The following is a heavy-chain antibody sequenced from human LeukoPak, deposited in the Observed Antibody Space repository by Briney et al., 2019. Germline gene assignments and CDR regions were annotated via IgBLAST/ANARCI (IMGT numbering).Heavy chain of an antibody. J-gene: IGHJ4*02. CDR1: GYTFTGYY. CDR2: INPNSGGT. V-gene: IGHV1-2*02. D-gene: IGHD5-12*01. CDR3: ARSSRWLQSCADY. Sequence: GASVKVSCKASGYTFTGYYMHWVRQAPGQGLEWMGWINPNSGGTNYAQKFQGRVTMTRNTSISTAYMELSSLRSEDTAVYYCARSSRWLQSCADYWGQGTLVTVSS.